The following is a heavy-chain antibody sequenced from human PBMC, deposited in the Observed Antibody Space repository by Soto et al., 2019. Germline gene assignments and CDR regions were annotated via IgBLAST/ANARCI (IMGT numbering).Heavy chain of an antibody. J-gene: IGHJ4*02. CDR1: GFTFSSYG. V-gene: IGHV3-30*18. CDR3: AQGRIEQWLARDY. CDR2: ISYDGSNK. D-gene: IGHD6-19*01. Sequence: QVQLVESGGGVVQPGRSLRLSCAASGFTFSSYGMHWVRQAPGKGLEWVAVISYDGSNKYYADSVKGRFTISRDNSKNTLYLQMNSLRAEDTAVYYCAQGRIEQWLARDYWGQGTLVTVSS.